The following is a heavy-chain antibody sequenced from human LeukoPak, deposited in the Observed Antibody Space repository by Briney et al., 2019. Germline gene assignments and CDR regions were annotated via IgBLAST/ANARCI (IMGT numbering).Heavy chain of an antibody. V-gene: IGHV3-30-3*01. D-gene: IGHD6-13*01. Sequence: GGSLRLSCAASGFTFSSYAMHWVRQAPGKGLEWVAVISYDGSNKYYADSVKGRFTISRDNSKNTLYLQMNSLRAEDTAVYYCATLARIAAAGTPWGQGTLVTVSS. CDR1: GFTFSSYA. CDR3: ATLARIAAAGTP. CDR2: ISYDGSNK. J-gene: IGHJ5*02.